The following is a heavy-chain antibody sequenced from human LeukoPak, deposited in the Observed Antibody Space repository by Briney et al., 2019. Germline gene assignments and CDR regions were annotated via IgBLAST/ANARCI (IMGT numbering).Heavy chain of an antibody. CDR3: ARGVAFDI. CDR1: GGAFTGYY. CDR2: INHSGST. J-gene: IGHJ3*02. V-gene: IGHV4-34*01. Sequence: SETLSLTCAVYGGAFTGYYWSWIRQPPGKGLEWIGEINHSGSTNYNPSLKSRVTISVDTSKNQFSLKLSSVTAADTAVYYCARGVAFDIWGQGTMVTVSS.